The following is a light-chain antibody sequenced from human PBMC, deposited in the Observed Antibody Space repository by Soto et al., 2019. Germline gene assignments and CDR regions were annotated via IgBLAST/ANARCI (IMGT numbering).Light chain of an antibody. CDR3: QVRDKRPPVI. J-gene: IGKJ3*01. V-gene: IGKV3-11*01. CDR1: QNVGDY. CDR2: DVS. Sequence: EIVVTQSPATLSLSPGERATLSCRASQNVGDYLAWYQQKPDQAPRLLIPDVSNRATGIPARFSGSGSGTDFTLTISSLEPEDFAVHYCQVRDKRPPVIFGPGTTVDI.